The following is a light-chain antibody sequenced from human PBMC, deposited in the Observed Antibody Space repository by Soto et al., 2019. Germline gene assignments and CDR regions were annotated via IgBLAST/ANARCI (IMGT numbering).Light chain of an antibody. CDR2: DVS. Sequence: HSALTQPASVSGSPGQSITISCTGTSSDVGGYNYVSWYQQHPGKAPKLMIYDVSNRPSGVSNRFSGSKSGNTASLTISGLQAEDEADYYCSSYTSSSMNGVFGGGTQLTVL. CDR1: SSDVGGYNY. CDR3: SSYTSSSMNGV. J-gene: IGLJ7*01. V-gene: IGLV2-14*01.